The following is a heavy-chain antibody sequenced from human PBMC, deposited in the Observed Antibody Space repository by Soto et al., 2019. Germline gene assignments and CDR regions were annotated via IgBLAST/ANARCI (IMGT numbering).Heavy chain of an antibody. J-gene: IGHJ4*02. CDR1: GYNXIGQY. V-gene: IGHV1-46*01. CDR3: ARLLGAHNTRPFWLGYFDY. D-gene: IGHD3-3*01. CDR2: INPSGCST. Sequence: GXSXKVSFKASGYNXIGQYSDLVRQAPGQGLEWIGIINPSGCSTTYAQKFQVRFVITSYASTSTVYVELSSLTSEYTAIYFCARLLGAHNTRPFWLGYFDYWGQGTLATVSS.